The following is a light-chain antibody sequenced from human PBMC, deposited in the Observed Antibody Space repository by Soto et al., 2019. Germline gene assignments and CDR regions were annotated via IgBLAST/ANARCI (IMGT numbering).Light chain of an antibody. CDR1: QSITTF. J-gene: IGKJ5*01. Sequence: DIQMTQSPSSLAASVGDRVTITCRASQSITTFINWYQHKPGRAPKLLIYGKSNLLSMVPARFSGSGYRKEFTIIIISIQHDDFANYYYQQSYDTQITFGQGTRLEIK. V-gene: IGKV1-39*01. CDR2: GKS. CDR3: QQSYDTQIT.